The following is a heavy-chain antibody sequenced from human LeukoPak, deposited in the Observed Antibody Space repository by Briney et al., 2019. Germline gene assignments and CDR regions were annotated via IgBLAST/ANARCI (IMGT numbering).Heavy chain of an antibody. CDR2: ISWNSGSI. D-gene: IGHD3-22*01. V-gene: IGHV3-9*01. CDR3: AKDLVSGPQNYYDSQTSFDY. J-gene: IGHJ4*02. Sequence: GGSLRLSCAASGFTFDDYAMHRVRQAPGKGLEWVSGISWNSGSIGYADSVKGRFTISRDNSKNTLYLQMNSLRAEDTAVYYCAKDLVSGPQNYYDSQTSFDYWGQGTLVTVSS. CDR1: GFTFDDYA.